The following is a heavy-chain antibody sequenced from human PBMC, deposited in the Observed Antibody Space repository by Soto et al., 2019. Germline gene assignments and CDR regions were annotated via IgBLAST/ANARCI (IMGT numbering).Heavy chain of an antibody. D-gene: IGHD6-13*01. J-gene: IGHJ5*02. CDR3: ASTYSTSWYWFDP. V-gene: IGHV2-26*04. Sequence: QVTVKESGPVLVKPTETLTLTCTVSGFSLSNAGLGVSWIRQPPGKALEWLAHIFSNDEKSYSTSLKSRLTISKDHSKSQVVLIMTNMDPVDTATYYCASTYSTSWYWFDPWGQGTLVTVSS. CDR2: IFSNDEK. CDR1: GFSLSNAGLG.